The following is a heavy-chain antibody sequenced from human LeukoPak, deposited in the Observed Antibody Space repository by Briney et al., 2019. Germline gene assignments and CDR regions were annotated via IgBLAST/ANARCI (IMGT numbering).Heavy chain of an antibody. CDR2: IIPIFGTA. CDR3: ARLAVAGRGAFDY. CDR1: GGTFSSYA. Sequence: VASVKVSCKASGGTFSSYAISWVRQAPGQGLAWMGGIIPIFGTANYAQKFQGRVTITTDESTSTAYMELSSLRSEDTAVYYCARLAVAGRGAFDYWGQGTLVTVSS. D-gene: IGHD6-19*01. V-gene: IGHV1-69*05. J-gene: IGHJ4*02.